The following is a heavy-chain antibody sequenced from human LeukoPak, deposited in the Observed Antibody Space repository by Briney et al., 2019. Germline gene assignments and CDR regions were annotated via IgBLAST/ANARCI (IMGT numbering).Heavy chain of an antibody. CDR2: IYSGGST. J-gene: IGHJ6*02. CDR1: GFTVSSNY. V-gene: IGHV3-53*01. Sequence: GGSLRLSCAASGFTVSSNYMSWVRQAPGKGLEWVSVIYSGGSTYYADSVKGRFTISRDNSKNTLYLQMNSLRAEDTAVYYCASSGSSGYYFQAPRYYYYGMDVWGQGTTVTVSS. CDR3: ASSGSSGYYFQAPRYYYYGMDV. D-gene: IGHD3-22*01.